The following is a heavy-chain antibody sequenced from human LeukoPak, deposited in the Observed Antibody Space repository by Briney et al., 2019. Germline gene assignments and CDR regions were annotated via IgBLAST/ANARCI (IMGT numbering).Heavy chain of an antibody. V-gene: IGHV4-4*02. CDR1: GGSISSNNW. CDR3: AKNQGRWLRVFDF. CDR2: IDHSGNT. D-gene: IGHD5-12*01. J-gene: IGHJ4*02. Sequence: SETLSLTCVVSGGSISSNNWWSWVRQSPQKGLEWIGEIDHSGNTNYNPSLKSRVTMSVVKSKNQFSLKLSFVTAADTAVYYCAKNQGRWLRVFDFWGQGTLVTVSS.